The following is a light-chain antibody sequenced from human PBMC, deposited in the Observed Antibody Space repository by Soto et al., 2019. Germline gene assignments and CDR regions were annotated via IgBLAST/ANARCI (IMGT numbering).Light chain of an antibody. CDR2: GAS. Sequence: EIVMTQSPATLSVSPGERATLSCRASQSVSSNLAWYQQKPGQAPRLLIYGASTRATGISARCSGSGSGTEFTLTISSLQSEDFAVYYCQQYNNWPFTFGGGTKVEIK. CDR1: QSVSSN. V-gene: IGKV3-15*01. J-gene: IGKJ4*01. CDR3: QQYNNWPFT.